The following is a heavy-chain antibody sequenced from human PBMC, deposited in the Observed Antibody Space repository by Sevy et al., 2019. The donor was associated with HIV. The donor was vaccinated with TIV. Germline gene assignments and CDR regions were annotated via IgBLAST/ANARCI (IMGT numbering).Heavy chain of an antibody. CDR1: GNTFSTYY. CDR3: ARDRDVSGNYLEYFYYAMDV. J-gene: IGHJ6*02. V-gene: IGHV1-46*01. D-gene: IGHD1-26*01. Sequence: ASVKVSCKTSGNTFSTYYIYWVRQAPGQGLEWIGIFDPTGGSRSYAQRFQGRLTMTGDTSTSTAYMELSSLTSEDTAVYYCARDRDVSGNYLEYFYYAMDVWGQGTTVTVSS. CDR2: FDPTGGSR.